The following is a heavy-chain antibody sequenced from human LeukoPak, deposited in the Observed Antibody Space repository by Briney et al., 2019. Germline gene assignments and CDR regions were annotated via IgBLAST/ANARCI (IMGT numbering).Heavy chain of an antibody. J-gene: IGHJ4*02. CDR1: GGSINNYY. D-gene: IGHD3-10*01. CDR3: ARVLPYYYGSAYYFDS. Sequence: SETLSLACTVSGGSINNYYWNWIRQPPGKGLEWIGYIYYSGSTYYNPSLKSRVTISLDTSKNQFSLTLSSVTAADTAVYYCARVLPYYYGSAYYFDSWGQGTLVTVSS. V-gene: IGHV4-59*01. CDR2: IYYSGST.